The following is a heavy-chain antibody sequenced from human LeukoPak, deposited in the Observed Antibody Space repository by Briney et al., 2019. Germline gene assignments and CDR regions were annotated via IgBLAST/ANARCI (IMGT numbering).Heavy chain of an antibody. CDR1: GGTFSSYA. Sequence: ASVKVSCKASGGTFSSYAISWVRQAPGQGLEWMGGIIPIFGTANYAQKFQGRVTITADESTSTAYMELSSLRSEDTAVYYCAFSARPGIRYFDWLLFPFDYWGQGTLVTVSS. D-gene: IGHD3-9*01. CDR3: AFSARPGIRYFDWLLFPFDY. V-gene: IGHV1-69*01. CDR2: IIPIFGTA. J-gene: IGHJ4*02.